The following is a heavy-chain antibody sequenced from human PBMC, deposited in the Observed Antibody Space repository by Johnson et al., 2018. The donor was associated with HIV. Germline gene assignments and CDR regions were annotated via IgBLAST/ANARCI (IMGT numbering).Heavy chain of an antibody. D-gene: IGHD6-6*01. J-gene: IGHJ3*02. CDR3: ARDSGKKRSSSPGPDAFDI. CDR1: GFTFDDYG. Sequence: VQLVESGGGVVRPGGSLRLSCAASGFTFDDYGMSWVRQAPGKGLEWVSGINWNGGSTDYADSVKGRFTISSDNAKNSLYLQMNSRRAEDTAVYYCARDSGKKRSSSPGPDAFDIWGQGTVVTVSS. CDR2: INWNGGST. V-gene: IGHV3-20*04.